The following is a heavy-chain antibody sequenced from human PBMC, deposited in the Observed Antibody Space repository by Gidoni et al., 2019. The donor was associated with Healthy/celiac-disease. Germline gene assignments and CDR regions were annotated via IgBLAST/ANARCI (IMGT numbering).Heavy chain of an antibody. D-gene: IGHD2-2*02. V-gene: IGHV3-15*01. J-gene: IGHJ5*02. CDR3: TTDPDIVVVPAAIRDDWFDP. Sequence: EVQLVESGGGLVKPGGSLRLSCAASGFTFSNAWVSWVRQAPGKGLECVGRIKSKTDGGTTDYAAPVKGRFTISRDDSKNTLYLQMNSLKTEDTAVYYCTTDPDIVVVPAAIRDDWFDPWGQGTLVTVSS. CDR2: IKSKTDGGTT. CDR1: GFTFSNAW.